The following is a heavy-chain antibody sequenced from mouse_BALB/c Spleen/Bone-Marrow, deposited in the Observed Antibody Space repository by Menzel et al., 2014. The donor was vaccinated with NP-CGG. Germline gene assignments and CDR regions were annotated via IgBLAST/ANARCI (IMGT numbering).Heavy chain of an antibody. V-gene: IGHV2-9*02. CDR3: ARDRDYGNYGWFAY. CDR2: LWPGART. Sequence: QVQLQQSGPGLVSPSQTLYITCTVSGFSLTSYGVHWVRQPPGKGLEWLPLLWPGARTHYNSALMPRLSPSKDNAKSQVFLKMNSLQTDDTAMYYCARDRDYGNYGWFAYWGQGTLVTVSA. D-gene: IGHD2-1*01. CDR1: GFSLTSYG. J-gene: IGHJ3*01.